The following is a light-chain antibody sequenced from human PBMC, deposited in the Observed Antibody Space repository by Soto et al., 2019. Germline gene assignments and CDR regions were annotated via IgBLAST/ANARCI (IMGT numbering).Light chain of an antibody. CDR2: DDS. CDR3: QVWDSGSDHWV. CDR1: DIGDKS. Sequence: SYELTQAPSVSVAPGQTARIPCGGDDIGDKSVHWYQQKPGQAPVLVVNDDSDRPSGVPERISGSNSGNTATLTISSVEAGDEADYYCQVWDSGSDHWVFGGGTKVTVL. J-gene: IGLJ3*02. V-gene: IGLV3-21*02.